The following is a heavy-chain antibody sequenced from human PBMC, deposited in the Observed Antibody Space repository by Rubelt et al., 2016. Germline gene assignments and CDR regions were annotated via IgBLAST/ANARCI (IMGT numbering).Heavy chain of an antibody. Sequence: YRMHWVRQAPGKGLEWLAFIWSDGSKKYYTDSVKGRFTISRDNAKNSLDLQMNSLRDEDTAVYYCVTSMPSSSAVYWGQGALVTVSP. CDR3: VTSMPSSSAVY. CDR2: IWSDGSKK. J-gene: IGHJ4*02. CDR1: YR. D-gene: IGHD6-6*01. V-gene: IGHV3-33*03.